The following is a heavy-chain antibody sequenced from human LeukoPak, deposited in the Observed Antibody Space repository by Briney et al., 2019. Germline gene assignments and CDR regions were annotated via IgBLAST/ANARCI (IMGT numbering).Heavy chain of an antibody. Sequence: GSLRLSCAASGFTFSSYWMSWVRQAPGKGLEWVANIKQDGSEKYYVDSVKGRFTIFRDNAKNSLYLQMNSLRAEDTAVYYCARDVYCSGGSCYYYYYYGMDVWGQGTTVTVSS. CDR2: IKQDGSEK. CDR1: GFTFSSYW. J-gene: IGHJ6*02. D-gene: IGHD2-15*01. CDR3: ARDVYCSGGSCYYYYYYGMDV. V-gene: IGHV3-7*01.